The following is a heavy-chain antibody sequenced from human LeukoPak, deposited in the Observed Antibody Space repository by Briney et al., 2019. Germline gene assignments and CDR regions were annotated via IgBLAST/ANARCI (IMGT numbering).Heavy chain of an antibody. V-gene: IGHV3-23*01. CDR3: ARQVGPDY. CDR1: GFTFRNYA. Sequence: PGGSLRLSCAASGFTFRNYAMAWVRQAPGKGLEWVSAISGSGANTHFADSVKGRFTISRDNSKNTLYLQMNSLRGEDTAVYFCARQVGPDYWGQGTLVTVSS. J-gene: IGHJ4*02. CDR2: ISGSGANT.